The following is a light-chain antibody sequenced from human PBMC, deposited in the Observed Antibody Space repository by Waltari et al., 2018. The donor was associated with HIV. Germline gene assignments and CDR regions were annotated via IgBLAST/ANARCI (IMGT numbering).Light chain of an antibody. CDR1: QTIRTY. Sequence: DIQMTQSPASLSASVGDRVTITCRASQTIRTYLNWYQHKPGKPPSLLIFDSSTLQRGVPSRFTDSVSGTDFTLTISSLQPEDFATYFCLQTYSPPRTFGQGTRLEIK. J-gene: IGKJ2*01. CDR3: LQTYSPPRT. V-gene: IGKV1-39*01. CDR2: DSS.